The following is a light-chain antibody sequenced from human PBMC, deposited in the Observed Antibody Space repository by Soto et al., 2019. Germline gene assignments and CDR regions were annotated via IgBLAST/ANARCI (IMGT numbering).Light chain of an antibody. CDR1: SSNIGSNT. V-gene: IGLV1-44*01. CDR3: AAWDDSLNGYV. CDR2: SIN. J-gene: IGLJ1*01. Sequence: QSVLTQPPSASGTPGQRVTISCSGSSSNIGSNTVNWYQQLPGTAPKLLIYSINHRPSGVPDRFSGSKSGTSASLAISGLQSEDEADYYCAAWDDSLNGYVFGTGTKVTFL.